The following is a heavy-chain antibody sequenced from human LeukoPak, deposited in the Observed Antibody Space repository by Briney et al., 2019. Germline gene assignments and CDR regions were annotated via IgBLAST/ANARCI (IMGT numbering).Heavy chain of an antibody. CDR3: AREGAALIYYYMDV. J-gene: IGHJ6*03. D-gene: IGHD6-6*01. Sequence: GGSLRLSCAASGFTFDDYGMSWVRQAPGKGLEWVSGINWNGGSTGYADSVKGRFTNSRDNAKNSLYLQMNSLRAEDTALYYCAREGAALIYYYMDVWGKGTTVTVSS. V-gene: IGHV3-20*04. CDR2: INWNGGST. CDR1: GFTFDDYG.